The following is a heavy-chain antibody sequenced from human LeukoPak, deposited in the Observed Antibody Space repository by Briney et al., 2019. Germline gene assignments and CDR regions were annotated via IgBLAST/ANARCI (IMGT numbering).Heavy chain of an antibody. CDR1: GFTFSSYA. CDR2: ISGSGGRI. Sequence: GGSLRLSCAASGFTFSSYAMSWVRQAPGKGLEWVSAISGSGGRIYYGASVKGRFTISRDNAKNSLYLQMNSLRAEDTAVYYCARDDYGGIDYWGQGTLVTVSS. D-gene: IGHD4-17*01. CDR3: ARDDYGGIDY. V-gene: IGHV3-23*01. J-gene: IGHJ4*02.